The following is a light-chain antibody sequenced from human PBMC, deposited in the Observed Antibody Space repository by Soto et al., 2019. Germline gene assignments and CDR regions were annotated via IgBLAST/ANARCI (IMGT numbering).Light chain of an antibody. CDR3: SSYTSSSPPFV. Sequence: QSVLTQPASVSGSPGQSITISCTGTSSDVGGYNYVSWYQQHPGKAPKLMIYDVSNRPSGVSNRFSGSKPGNTASLTISGLQAEDEADYYCSSYTSSSPPFVFGTGTKVTVL. CDR2: DVS. J-gene: IGLJ1*01. CDR1: SSDVGGYNY. V-gene: IGLV2-14*01.